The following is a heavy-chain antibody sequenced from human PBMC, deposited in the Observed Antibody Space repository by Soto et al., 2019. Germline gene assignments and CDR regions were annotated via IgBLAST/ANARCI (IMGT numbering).Heavy chain of an antibody. CDR3: AKEEDSGGYKGFSFDF. J-gene: IGHJ4*02. D-gene: IGHD3-22*01. CDR1: GFTFTFYA. CDR2: ITGSGDIT. V-gene: IGHV3-23*01. Sequence: VGSLRLSCAASGFTFTFYAMSWVRQAPGKGLQWVSGITGSGDITYYADSVKDRFTISRDNSKNTLYLQMNSLRAEDTAVYYCAKEEDSGGYKGFSFDFWGQGALVTVSS.